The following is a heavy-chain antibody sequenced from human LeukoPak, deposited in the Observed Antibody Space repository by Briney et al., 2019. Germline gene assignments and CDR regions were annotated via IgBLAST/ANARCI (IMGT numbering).Heavy chain of an antibody. V-gene: IGHV4-34*01. CDR3: ARGDIAVAGYRWYFDL. D-gene: IGHD6-19*01. J-gene: IGHJ2*01. CDR2: ISQSGST. Sequence: SETLSLTCAVYGGSFSGYYWSWIRRPPGKGLEWIGEISQSGSTNYNPSLKSRVTISVDTSKNQFSLRLSSVTAADTAVYYCARGDIAVAGYRWYFDLWGRGTLVTVSS. CDR1: GGSFSGYY.